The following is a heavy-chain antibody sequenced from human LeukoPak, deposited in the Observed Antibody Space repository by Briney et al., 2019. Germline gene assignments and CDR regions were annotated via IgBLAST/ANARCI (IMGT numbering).Heavy chain of an antibody. D-gene: IGHD3-3*01. V-gene: IGHV1-18*01. CDR2: ISAYNGNT. CDR1: GYTFTSYG. J-gene: IGHJ6*02. CDR3: ARAMDLRIPDRYYYYGMDV. Sequence: HWASVKVSCKASGYTFTSYGISWVRQAPGQGLEWMGWISAYNGNTNYARKLQGRVTMTTDTSTSTAYMELRSLRSDDTAVYYCARAMDLRIPDRYYYYGMDVWGQGTTVTVSS.